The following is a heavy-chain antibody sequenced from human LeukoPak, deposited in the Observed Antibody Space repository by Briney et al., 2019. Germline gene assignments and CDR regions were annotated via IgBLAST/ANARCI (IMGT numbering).Heavy chain of an antibody. CDR3: ARHYSGYNWGIDY. CDR2: IYYSGAT. V-gene: IGHV4-59*01. CDR1: GGSISSYY. Sequence: SETLSLTCTVSGGSISSYYWSWLRQPPGKGLEWIGYIYYSGATNYNPSLKSRVTISVDTSKNQFSLKLSSVTAADTAVFYCARHYSGYNWGIDYWGQGALVTVSS. J-gene: IGHJ4*02. D-gene: IGHD5-12*01.